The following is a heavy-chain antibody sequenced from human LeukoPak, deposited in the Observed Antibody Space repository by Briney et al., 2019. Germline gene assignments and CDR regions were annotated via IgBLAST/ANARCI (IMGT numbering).Heavy chain of an antibody. V-gene: IGHV3-74*01. J-gene: IGHJ4*02. Sequence: TGGSLRLSCAASGFTFSSHWMHWVRQAPGKGLVWVSRINSDGSSTSYADSGKGRFTISRDNAKNTLYLQMNSLRAEDTAVYYCARDARITGTTGPFDYWGQGTLVTVSS. CDR3: ARDARITGTTGPFDY. CDR1: GFTFSSHW. CDR2: INSDGSST. D-gene: IGHD1-7*01.